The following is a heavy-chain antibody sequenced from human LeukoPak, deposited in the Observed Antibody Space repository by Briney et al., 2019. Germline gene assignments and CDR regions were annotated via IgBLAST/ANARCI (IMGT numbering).Heavy chain of an antibody. CDR1: GYTFTSYD. V-gene: IGHV1-18*01. D-gene: IGHD2-2*01. J-gene: IGHJ3*01. Sequence: ASVKVSCKASGYTFTSYDISWVRQAPGQGLEWMGWISTYNDNTIYAQKLQGRVTMTTDTSTSTAYMELRSLRSDDTAVYYCARGGDFGVPAPLGIDAFDFWGQGTMVTVSS. CDR2: ISTYNDNT. CDR3: ARGGDFGVPAPLGIDAFDF.